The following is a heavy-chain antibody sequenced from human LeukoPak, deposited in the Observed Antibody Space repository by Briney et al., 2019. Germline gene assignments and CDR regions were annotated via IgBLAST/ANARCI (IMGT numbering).Heavy chain of an antibody. CDR3: ARATAAPSSYFFDH. V-gene: IGHV4-39*07. J-gene: IGHJ4*02. CDR1: GGSISSSSYY. CDR2: IYYNGNT. D-gene: IGHD6-25*01. Sequence: SETLSLTCTVSGGSISSSSYYWGWIRQPPGKGLECIGSIYYNGNTYYNPSLQSRVTISVDTSTNQFSLKLNSVIAADTAVYYCARATAAPSSYFFDHWGQGTLVTVSS.